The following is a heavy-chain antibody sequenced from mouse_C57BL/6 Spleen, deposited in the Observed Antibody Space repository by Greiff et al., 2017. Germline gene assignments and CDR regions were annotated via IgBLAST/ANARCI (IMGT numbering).Heavy chain of an antibody. CDR3: ARYGGLPYYFDY. V-gene: IGHV1-82*01. D-gene: IGHD2-4*01. J-gene: IGHJ2*01. Sequence: VQLVESGPELVKPGASVKISCKASGYAFSSSWMNWVKQRPGKGLEWIGRIYPGDGDTNYNGKFKGKATLTADKSSSTAYMQLSSLTSEDSAVYFCARYGGLPYYFDYWGQGTTLTVSS. CDR2: IYPGDGDT. CDR1: GYAFSSSW.